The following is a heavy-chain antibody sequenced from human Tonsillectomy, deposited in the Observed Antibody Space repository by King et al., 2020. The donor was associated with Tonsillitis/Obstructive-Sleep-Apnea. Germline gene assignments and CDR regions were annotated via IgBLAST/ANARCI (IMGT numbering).Heavy chain of an antibody. D-gene: IGHD1-26*01. V-gene: IGHV3-49*05. Sequence: VQLVESGGGLVKPGRSLRLSCSASGFTFCDHALSWFRQAPGKGLDGGGFIRSKAYGGTTEYAASVKGRLTISRDDSKSIADLQMDSLKTEDTAVYYCTRGLYRGRYLFDYWGQGTLVTVSS. CDR1: GFTFCDHA. CDR2: IRSKAYGGTT. CDR3: TRGLYRGRYLFDY. J-gene: IGHJ4*02.